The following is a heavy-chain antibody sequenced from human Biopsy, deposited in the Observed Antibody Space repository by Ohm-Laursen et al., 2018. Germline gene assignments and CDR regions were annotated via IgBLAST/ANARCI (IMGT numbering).Heavy chain of an antibody. CDR3: GRAVRNQLLTDP. J-gene: IGHJ5*02. D-gene: IGHD1-7*01. Sequence: DSAKVSCKASGYTFTSYDITWVRQASGQGPEWIGWLNPVSGNSNFGQKFRGRVTVTSDTSISTAYMELSGLTSDDTATYYCGRAVRNQLLTDPWGQGTLVTVTS. CDR2: LNPVSGNS. CDR1: GYTFTSYD. V-gene: IGHV1-8*01.